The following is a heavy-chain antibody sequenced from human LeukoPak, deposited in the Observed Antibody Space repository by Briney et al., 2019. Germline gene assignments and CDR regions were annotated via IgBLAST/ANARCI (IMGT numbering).Heavy chain of an antibody. V-gene: IGHV3-21*01. J-gene: IGHJ3*02. CDR3: ARDPEATI. D-gene: IGHD5-24*01. CDR2: ISSSSSYI. CDR1: GFTFSSYS. Sequence: PGGSLRLSCGASGFTFSSYSMKWVRQAPGEGLEWVSSISSSSSYIYYADSVKGRFTISRDNAKNSLYLQMNSLRAEDTAVYYCARDPEATIWGQGTMVTVSS.